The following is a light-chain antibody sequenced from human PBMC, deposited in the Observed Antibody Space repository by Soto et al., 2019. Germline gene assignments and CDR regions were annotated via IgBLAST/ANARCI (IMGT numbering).Light chain of an antibody. Sequence: QSVLTQPASVSGSPGQSITISCTGTSSDVGGYNYVSWYQQHPGKAPKLMIYDVSNRPSGVSNRFSGSKSGNTASLTISVLQAEDEADYYCSSYASSGTRVFGTGTKVTVL. CDR1: SSDVGGYNY. V-gene: IGLV2-14*01. CDR2: DVS. J-gene: IGLJ1*01. CDR3: SSYASSGTRV.